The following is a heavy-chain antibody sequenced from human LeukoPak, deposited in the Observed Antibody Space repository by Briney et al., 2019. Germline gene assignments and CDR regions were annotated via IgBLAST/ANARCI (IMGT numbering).Heavy chain of an antibody. J-gene: IGHJ4*02. Sequence: KPSETLSLTCTVSGGSISSYYWSWIRQPPGKGLEWIGYIFYSGSTSYNPSLKSRVAISVDTSKNQFSLKLSSVTAADTAVYYCAREIQLWLGRFFDYWGQGTLVTVSS. CDR3: AREIQLWLGRFFDY. CDR2: IFYSGST. CDR1: GGSISSYY. D-gene: IGHD5-18*01. V-gene: IGHV4-59*01.